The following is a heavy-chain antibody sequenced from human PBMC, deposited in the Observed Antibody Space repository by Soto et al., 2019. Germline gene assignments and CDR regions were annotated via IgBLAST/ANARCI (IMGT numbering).Heavy chain of an antibody. D-gene: IGHD6-19*01. CDR3: AKRGRYSSGWFSSYYFDS. V-gene: IGHV3-23*01. Sequence: GGSLRLSCAASGFTFSSYSMNWVRQAPGKGLEWVSGISGSDGTTYYADSVKGRFTISRDNSKNTLYLQMNSLRVEDTAIYYCAKRGRYSSGWFSSYYFDSWGQGTLVTVSS. CDR1: GFTFSSYS. CDR2: ISGSDGTT. J-gene: IGHJ4*02.